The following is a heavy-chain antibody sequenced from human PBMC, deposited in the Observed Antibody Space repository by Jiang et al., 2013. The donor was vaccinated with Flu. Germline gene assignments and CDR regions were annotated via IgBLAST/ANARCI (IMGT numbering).Heavy chain of an antibody. CDR3: AVSIAAAGLDWFDP. Sequence: LLKPSETLSLTCAVYGGSFSGYYWSWIRQPPGKGLEWIGEINHSGSTNYNPSLKSRVTISVDTSKNQFSLKLSSVTAADTAVYYCAVSIAAAGLDWFDPWGQGTLVTVSS. J-gene: IGHJ5*02. V-gene: IGHV4-34*01. CDR2: INHSGST. CDR1: GGSFSGYY. D-gene: IGHD6-13*01.